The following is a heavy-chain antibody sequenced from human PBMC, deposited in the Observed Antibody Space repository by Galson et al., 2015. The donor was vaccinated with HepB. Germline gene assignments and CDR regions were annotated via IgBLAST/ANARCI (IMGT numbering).Heavy chain of an antibody. CDR1: GFTVSSNY. V-gene: IGHV3-66*01. CDR3: AAPGENYSSSWYPSHY. Sequence: SLRLSCAASGFTVSSNYMSWVRQAPGKGLEWVSLIYSAGSTYYADSVKGRFTISRDNSKDTLYLQMNSLRAEDTAMYYCAAPGENYSSSWYPSHYWGQGTLVTVSS. D-gene: IGHD6-13*01. CDR2: IYSAGST. J-gene: IGHJ4*02.